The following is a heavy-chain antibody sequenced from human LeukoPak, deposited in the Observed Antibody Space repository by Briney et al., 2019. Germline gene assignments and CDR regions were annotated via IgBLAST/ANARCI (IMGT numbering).Heavy chain of an antibody. V-gene: IGHV3-7*01. CDR3: ARDPLDY. J-gene: IGHJ4*02. CDR1: GFTFSSYW. Sequence: GGSLRLSCVASGFTFSSYWMSWVRPAPGKGLEWVANIKQAGSEKYYVDSVKGRFTISRDNAKNSLYLQMNSLRAEDTAVYYCARDPLDYWGQGTLVTVSS. CDR2: IKQAGSEK.